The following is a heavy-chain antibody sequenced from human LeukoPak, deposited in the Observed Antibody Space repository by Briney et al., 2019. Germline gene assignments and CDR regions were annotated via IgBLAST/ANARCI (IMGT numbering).Heavy chain of an antibody. CDR3: AKCIQEYQLHKFGGFYYYYYMDV. V-gene: IGHV3-23*01. Sequence: GGSLRLSCAASGFTFRSYAMSWVRQAPGKGLEWVSAISGSGNRTYYADSVKGRFTISRDNSKNTLYLQMNSLRAEDTAVYYCAKCIQEYQLHKFGGFYYYYYMDVWGKGTTVTISS. CDR2: ISGSGNRT. CDR1: GFTFRSYA. J-gene: IGHJ6*03. D-gene: IGHD2-2*01.